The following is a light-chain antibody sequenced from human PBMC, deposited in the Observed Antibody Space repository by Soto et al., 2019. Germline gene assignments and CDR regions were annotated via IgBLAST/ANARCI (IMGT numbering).Light chain of an antibody. Sequence: QSVLTQPPSVSGAPRERVTIFCTGSSSDIGAGYSVRWYQQVPGTAPKLLIYDNTNRPSGVSVRFSGSKSGTSASLAISGLQAEDEADYYCQSFDKYLSAVVFGGGTQLTVL. CDR2: DNT. J-gene: IGLJ2*01. CDR3: QSFDKYLSAVV. CDR1: SSDIGAGYS. V-gene: IGLV1-40*01.